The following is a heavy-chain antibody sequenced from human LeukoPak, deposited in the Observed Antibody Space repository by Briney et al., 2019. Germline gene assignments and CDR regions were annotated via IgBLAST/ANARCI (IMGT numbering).Heavy chain of an antibody. Sequence: PSETLSLTCGVSGGSISGTNWWSWVRQPPGQGLEWIGEISLRGLTNYNPSLRSRLTMSLDESKNQVSLNLTSVTAADTAVYYCARVVYSHYWPEGMDVWGQGTTVTVSS. D-gene: IGHD4-11*01. CDR3: ARVVYSHYWPEGMDV. J-gene: IGHJ6*02. CDR1: GGSISGTNW. CDR2: ISLRGLT. V-gene: IGHV4-4*02.